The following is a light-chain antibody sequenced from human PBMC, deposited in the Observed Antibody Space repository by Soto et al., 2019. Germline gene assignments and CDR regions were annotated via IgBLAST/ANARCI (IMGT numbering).Light chain of an antibody. CDR1: QSVSSSY. V-gene: IGKV3-20*01. CDR3: QQYGSSPQT. J-gene: IGKJ1*01. Sequence: EIVLTRSPGTLSLSPWEIATLSCRASQSVSSSYLAWYQQKPGQAPRLLIYGVSSRATGIPDRFSGSGSGTDFTLTISRLEPEDFAVYYCQQYGSSPQTFGQGTKVDIK. CDR2: GVS.